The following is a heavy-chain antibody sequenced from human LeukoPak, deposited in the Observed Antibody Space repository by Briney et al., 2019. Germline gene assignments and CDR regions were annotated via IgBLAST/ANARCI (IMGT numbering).Heavy chain of an antibody. D-gene: IGHD3-9*01. CDR3: ARDSDYDILTGYYRAHAFDI. CDR2: ISAYNGNT. J-gene: IGHJ3*02. V-gene: IGHV1-18*01. Sequence: GASVEVSCKASGYTFTSYGISWVRQAPGQGLEGMGWISAYNGNTNYAQKLQGRVTMTTDTSTSTAYMELRSLRSDDTAVYYCARDSDYDILTGYYRAHAFDIWGQGTMVTVSS. CDR1: GYTFTSYG.